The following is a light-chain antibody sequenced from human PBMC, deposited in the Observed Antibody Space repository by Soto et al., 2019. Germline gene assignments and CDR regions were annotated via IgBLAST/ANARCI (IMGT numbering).Light chain of an antibody. CDR2: DAS. Sequence: VLTQSPGTLSLSPGERATLFCRASQSVSTYFAWHQQKPGQPPRLLIHDASSRATGIPDRFSGSGSGTDFTLTISRLEPEDFAVYYCQQYNYSPGSFGQGTKVEIK. J-gene: IGKJ1*01. V-gene: IGKV3-20*01. CDR1: QSVSTY. CDR3: QQYNYSPGS.